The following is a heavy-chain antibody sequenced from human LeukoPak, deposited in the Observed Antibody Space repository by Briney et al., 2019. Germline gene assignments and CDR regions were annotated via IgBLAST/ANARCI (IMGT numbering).Heavy chain of an antibody. CDR2: IYYTGST. V-gene: IGHV4-39*01. CDR1: GGSISSSSYY. Sequence: SETLSLTCTVSGGSISSSSYYWGWIRQPPGKGLDWIGSIYYTGSTYYHPSLKSRVTLSVDTSKNQFSLKLSSVTAADTAVYYCARHFAGSTGTTTRDYWGQGTLVTVSS. J-gene: IGHJ4*02. CDR3: ARHFAGSTGTTTRDY. D-gene: IGHD1-1*01.